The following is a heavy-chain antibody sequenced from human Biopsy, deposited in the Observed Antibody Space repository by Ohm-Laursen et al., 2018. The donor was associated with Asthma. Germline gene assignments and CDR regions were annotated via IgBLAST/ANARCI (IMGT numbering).Heavy chain of an antibody. CDR3: AKDVFPGWELRRGPDY. J-gene: IGHJ4*02. CDR1: GFTSSNYG. CDR2: ISFDGSNK. V-gene: IGHV3-30*18. D-gene: IGHD1-26*01. Sequence: SLRLSCAATGFTSSNYGMHWVRQAPGKGLDWVAVISFDGSNKNYTDSVKGRFTISRDNSRNTLHLQMNSLRAEDTAVYYCAKDVFPGWELRRGPDYWGQGTLVTVSS.